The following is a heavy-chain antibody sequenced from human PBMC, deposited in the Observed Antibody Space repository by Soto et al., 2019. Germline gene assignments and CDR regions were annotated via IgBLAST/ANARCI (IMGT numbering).Heavy chain of an antibody. J-gene: IGHJ3*02. V-gene: IGHV3-7*01. Sequence: GGSLRLSCAASGFTFSSYWMSWVRQAPGKGLEWVANIKQDRSEKYYVDSVKGRFTISRDNAKNSLYLQMNSLRAEDTAVYYCARDSSGSYYDFWSGYPLLGAFDIWGQGTMVTVSS. CDR1: GFTFSSYW. CDR2: IKQDRSEK. CDR3: ARDSSGSYYDFWSGYPLLGAFDI. D-gene: IGHD3-3*01.